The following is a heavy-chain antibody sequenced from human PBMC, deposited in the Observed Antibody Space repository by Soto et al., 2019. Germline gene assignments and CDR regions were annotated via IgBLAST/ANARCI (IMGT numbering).Heavy chain of an antibody. CDR1: GFTYTFYT. D-gene: IGHD6-13*01. V-gene: IGHV3-64*01. CDR2: ITGNGGTT. CDR3: ARGSFSSSWVLDL. Sequence: PGGSLRLSCAASGFTYTFYTMHWVRQAPGKGLEYVSAITGNGGTTYSANSVQGRFTVSRDNSQNTLYLQMGSLRAEDMAVYYCARGSFSSSWVLDLWGRGTLVTVSS. J-gene: IGHJ2*01.